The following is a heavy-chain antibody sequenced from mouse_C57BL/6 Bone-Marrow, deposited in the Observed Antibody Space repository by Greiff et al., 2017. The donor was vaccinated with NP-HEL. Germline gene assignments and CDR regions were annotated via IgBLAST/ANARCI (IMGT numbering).Heavy chain of an antibody. D-gene: IGHD2-14*01. V-gene: IGHV5-6*01. CDR3: ARHRVRRDYAMDY. J-gene: IGHJ4*01. CDR1: GFTFSSYG. Sequence: EVQLVESGGDLVKPGGSLKLSCAASGFTFSSYGMSWVRQTPDKRLEWVATISSGGSYTYYPDSVKGRFTISRDNAKNTLYLQMSSLKSEDTAMYYWARHRVRRDYAMDYWGQGTSVTVSS. CDR2: ISSGGSYT.